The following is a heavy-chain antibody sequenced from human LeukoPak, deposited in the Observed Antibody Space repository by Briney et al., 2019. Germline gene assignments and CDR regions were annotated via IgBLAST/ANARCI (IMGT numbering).Heavy chain of an antibody. J-gene: IGHJ5*02. D-gene: IGHD4-11*01. CDR2: IYSSGIT. CDR3: AMTQGGNYSDYEGNWFDP. V-gene: IGHV4-4*07. Sequence: SETLSLTCPVSGGSLSSYYWSWIRQPAGKGLEWIGRIYSSGITNYNPSLKSRVTMSVDTSKIQFTLKLSSVTVADTAVYYCAMTQGGNYSDYEGNWFDPWGQGTLVIVSS. CDR1: GGSLSSYY.